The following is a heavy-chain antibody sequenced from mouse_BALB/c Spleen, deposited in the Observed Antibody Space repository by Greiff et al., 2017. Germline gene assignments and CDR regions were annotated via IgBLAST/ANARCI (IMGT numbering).Heavy chain of an antibody. CDR1: GYTFTDYA. CDR2: ISTYYGDA. V-gene: IGHV1S137*01. D-gene: IGHD2-1*01. Sequence: QVQLQQSGAELVRPGVSVKISCKGSGYTFTDYAMHWVKQSHAKSLEWIGVISTYYGDASYNQKFKGKATMTVDKSSSTAYMELARLTSEDSAIYYCARWGNHYAMDYWGQGTSVTVSS. J-gene: IGHJ4*01. CDR3: ARWGNHYAMDY.